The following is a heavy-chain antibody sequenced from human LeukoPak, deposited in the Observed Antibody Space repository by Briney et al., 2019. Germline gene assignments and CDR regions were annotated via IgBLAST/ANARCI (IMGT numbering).Heavy chain of an antibody. CDR1: GGSISSYS. CDR2: IYPSGST. Sequence: SGPGLVKPSETLSLTCTVSGGSISSYSWSWIRQPPGKDLEWIGYIYPSGSTYYNPSLKSRVTISMDKSKNQFSLRLSSVTAADTAVYYCARTFGLAVAFDVWGQGTMVTVSS. CDR3: ARTFGLAVAFDV. V-gene: IGHV4-4*09. D-gene: IGHD3-16*01. J-gene: IGHJ3*01.